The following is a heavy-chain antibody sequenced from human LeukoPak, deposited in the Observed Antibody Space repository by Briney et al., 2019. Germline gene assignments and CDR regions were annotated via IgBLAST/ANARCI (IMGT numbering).Heavy chain of an antibody. CDR2: IYFRGST. J-gene: IGHJ4*02. CDR1: GGSINNYY. D-gene: IGHD4-17*01. CDR3: ARGGDYGDLRYFDY. Sequence: SETLSLTCTVSGGSINNYYWSWIRQPPGKGLEWIGYIYFRGSTNYNPSLKSRVTFSVDTSKNQFSLKLNSVTAADTAVYYCARGGDYGDLRYFDYWGQGTLVTVSS. V-gene: IGHV4-59*01.